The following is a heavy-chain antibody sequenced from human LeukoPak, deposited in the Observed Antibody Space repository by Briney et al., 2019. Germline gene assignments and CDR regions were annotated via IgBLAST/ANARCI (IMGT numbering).Heavy chain of an antibody. V-gene: IGHV3-43*01. CDR1: GFTFDDHT. J-gene: IGHJ4*02. CDR3: AKSDHRGDGFNYDY. Sequence: TGESLTLSCAASGFTFDDHTMHWVPQAPGKGLEWVCLVSWDGGVKNYAGPVRGRFTISRDNTKKSQYLQTNSLRTEDTALYYCAKSDHRGDGFNYDYWGQGTLVTVSS. CDR2: VSWDGGVK. D-gene: IGHD5-24*01.